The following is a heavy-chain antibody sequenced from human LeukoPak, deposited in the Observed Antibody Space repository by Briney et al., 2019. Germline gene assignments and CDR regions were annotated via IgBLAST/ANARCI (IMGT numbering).Heavy chain of an antibody. Sequence: SETLSLTCTVSGGSISSYYWSWIRQPPGKGLEWIGYIYYSGSTNYNPSLKSRVTISVDTSKNQFSLKLSSVTAADTAVYYCASMLVVWFGEPNYPYYFDYWGQGTLVTVSS. CDR3: ASMLVVWFGEPNYPYYFDY. V-gene: IGHV4-59*01. D-gene: IGHD3-10*01. CDR1: GGSISSYY. J-gene: IGHJ4*02. CDR2: IYYSGST.